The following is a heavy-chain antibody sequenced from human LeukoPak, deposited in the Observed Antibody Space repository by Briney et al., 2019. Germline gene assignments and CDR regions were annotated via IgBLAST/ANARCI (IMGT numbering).Heavy chain of an antibody. Sequence: GRSLRLSCAASGFTFSSYAMHWVRQAPGKGLEWVSAISGSGGSTYYADSVKGRFTISRDNSKNTLYLQMNSLRAEDTAVYYCAKDLMGRMPHYFDYWGQGTLVTVSS. D-gene: IGHD2-2*01. CDR1: GFTFSSYA. CDR3: AKDLMGRMPHYFDY. V-gene: IGHV3-23*01. J-gene: IGHJ4*02. CDR2: ISGSGGST.